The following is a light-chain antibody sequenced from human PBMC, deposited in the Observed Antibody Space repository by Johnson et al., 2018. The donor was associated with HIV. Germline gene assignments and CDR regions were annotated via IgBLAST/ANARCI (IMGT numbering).Light chain of an antibody. CDR2: DNN. J-gene: IGLJ1*01. CDR3: GTWDSSLSALYV. CDR1: SSNIGNNY. Sequence: QAVLTQPPSVSAAAGQNVSISCSGSSSNIGNNYVSWYQQLPGTAPKLLIYDNNKRPSGIPDRFSGSKSGTSATLGITGLQTGDEADYYCGTWDSSLSALYVFGTGTKVTVL. V-gene: IGLV1-51*01.